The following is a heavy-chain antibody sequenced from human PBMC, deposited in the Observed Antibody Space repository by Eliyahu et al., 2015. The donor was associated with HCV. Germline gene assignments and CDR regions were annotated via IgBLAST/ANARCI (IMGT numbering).Heavy chain of an antibody. V-gene: IGHV4-34*01. J-gene: IGHJ5*02. Sequence: QVQLQQWGAGLLKPSETLSXTXAVXGGSFSGYYWSWIRXPPGKGLXWIGEINHSGSTNYNPSLKSRVTISVDTSKNQFSLKLSSVTAADTAVYYCARPAKGRYSSSWGFDPWGQGTLVTVSS. D-gene: IGHD6-13*01. CDR2: INHSGST. CDR1: GGSFSGYY. CDR3: ARPAKGRYSSSWGFDP.